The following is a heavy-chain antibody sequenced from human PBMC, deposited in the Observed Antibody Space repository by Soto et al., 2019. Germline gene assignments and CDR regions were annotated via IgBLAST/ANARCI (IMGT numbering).Heavy chain of an antibody. CDR1: GFTFSGYG. V-gene: IGHV3-23*01. D-gene: IGHD6-13*01. Sequence: EVQLLESGGDLVQRGGSLRLSCAASGFTFSGYGMSWVRQAPGKGLAWVSSITSSGSNTYSIDSVKGRFPISRDNSKNTLYLQMNSLTVEDTAVYYCAKEQGRVAAALDYWGQGTLVTVSS. CDR2: ITSSGSNT. J-gene: IGHJ4*02. CDR3: AKEQGRVAAALDY.